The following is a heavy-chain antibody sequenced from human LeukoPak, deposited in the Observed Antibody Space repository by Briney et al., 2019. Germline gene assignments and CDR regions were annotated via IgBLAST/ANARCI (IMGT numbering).Heavy chain of an antibody. V-gene: IGHV3-66*02. Sequence: GGSLRLSCASSGFTVSSNYMSWVRQAPGKGLEWVSVIYSGGGTDYADSVKGRFTISRDNSKNTLYLQMNSLRAEDTAVYYCARAVGVTAIHNAFDIWGQGTMVTVSS. J-gene: IGHJ3*02. CDR3: ARAVGVTAIHNAFDI. CDR2: IYSGGGT. CDR1: GFTVSSNY. D-gene: IGHD2-21*02.